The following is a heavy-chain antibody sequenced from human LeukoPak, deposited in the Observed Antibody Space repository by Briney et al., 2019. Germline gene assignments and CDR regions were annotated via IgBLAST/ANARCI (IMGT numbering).Heavy chain of an antibody. CDR2: IYYSGST. D-gene: IGHD6-13*01. V-gene: IGHV4-59*01. CDR1: GGSTSSYY. Sequence: SETLSLTCTVSGGSTSSYYWSWFRQPPGKGLEWIGYIYYSGSTNYNPSLKSRVTISVDTSKNQFSLKLSSVTAADTAVYYCAREMAAAAGFTFDPWGQGTLVTVSS. CDR3: AREMAAAAGFTFDP. J-gene: IGHJ5*02.